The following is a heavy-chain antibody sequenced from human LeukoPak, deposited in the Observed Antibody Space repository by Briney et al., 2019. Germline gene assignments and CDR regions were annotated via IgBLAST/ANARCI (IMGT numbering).Heavy chain of an antibody. V-gene: IGHV4-38-2*01. CDR2: IYHSGST. J-gene: IGHJ5*02. D-gene: IGHD1-26*01. CDR1: GYSISSGYY. Sequence: SETLSLTCAVSGYSISSGYYWGWIRQPPGKGLEWIGSIYHSGSTYYNPSLKSRVTISVDTSKNQFSLKLSSVTAADTAVYYRARGQWELTPWGQGTLVTVSS. CDR3: ARGQWELTP.